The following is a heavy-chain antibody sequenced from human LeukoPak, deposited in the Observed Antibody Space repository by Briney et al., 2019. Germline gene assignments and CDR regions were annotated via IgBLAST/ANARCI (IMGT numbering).Heavy chain of an antibody. CDR1: GFTFSDYY. V-gene: IGHV3-11*01. CDR3: ARESTMVRGGLRGTDVDS. CDR2: VSGSSSAA. Sequence: PGGSLRLSCAASGFTFSDYYMSWIRQAPGKGLEWVSYVSGSSSAADYADSVKGRFTISRDNAKNSLYLQMDTLRVEDTAVYYCARESTMVRGGLRGTDVDSWGQGTLVTVSS. D-gene: IGHD3-10*01. J-gene: IGHJ4*02.